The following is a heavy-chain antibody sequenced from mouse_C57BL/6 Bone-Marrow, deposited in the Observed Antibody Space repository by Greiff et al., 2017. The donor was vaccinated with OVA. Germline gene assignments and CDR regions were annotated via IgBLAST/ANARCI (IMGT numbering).Heavy chain of an antibody. D-gene: IGHD3-3*01. Sequence: VQLQQPGAELVMPGASVKLSCKASGYTFTSYWMHWVKQRPGQGLEWIGEIDPSDSYTNSNQKFKGKSTLTVDKSSSTAYMQLSSLTSEDSAVYYGAREGTRGGYFDYWGQGTTLTVSS. CDR3: AREGTRGGYFDY. V-gene: IGHV1-69*01. CDR2: IDPSDSYT. J-gene: IGHJ2*01. CDR1: GYTFTSYW.